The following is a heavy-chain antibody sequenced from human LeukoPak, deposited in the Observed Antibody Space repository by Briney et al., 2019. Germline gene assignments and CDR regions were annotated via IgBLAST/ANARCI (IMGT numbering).Heavy chain of an antibody. Sequence: GASVKVSCKVSGYTLTELSMHWVRQAPGKGLEWMGGFDPEDGETIYAQKFQGRVTMTEDTSTDTAYMELSGLRSEDTAVYYCATSSNYYDSSGLDYWGQGTLVTVSS. CDR3: ATSSNYYDSSGLDY. CDR2: FDPEDGET. J-gene: IGHJ4*02. V-gene: IGHV1-24*01. CDR1: GYTLTELS. D-gene: IGHD3-22*01.